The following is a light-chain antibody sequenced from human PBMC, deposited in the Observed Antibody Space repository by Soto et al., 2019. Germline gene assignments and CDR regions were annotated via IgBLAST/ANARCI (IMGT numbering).Light chain of an antibody. CDR3: QQYNSYLCT. CDR2: DAS. CDR1: QSISSW. Sequence: DIQMTQSPSTLSASVGDRVTITCRASQSISSWLAWYQQKPGKAPKLLIYDASSLESGVPSWFSGSGSGTEFTLTISSLQPDDFATYYCQQYNSYLCTFGQGTKLEIK. J-gene: IGKJ2*02. V-gene: IGKV1-5*01.